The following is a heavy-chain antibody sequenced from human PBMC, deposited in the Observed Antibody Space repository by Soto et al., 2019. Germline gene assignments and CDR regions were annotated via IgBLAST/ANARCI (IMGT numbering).Heavy chain of an antibody. D-gene: IGHD6-13*01. CDR1: GFTFSSYS. Sequence: GGSLRLSCAASGFTFSSYSMNWVRQAPGKGLEWVSSISSSSSYIYYADSVKGRFTISRDNAKNSLYLQMNSLRAEDTAVYYCAAKSSSWYPIDYWGQGTLVTVSS. J-gene: IGHJ4*02. CDR2: ISSSSSYI. CDR3: AAKSSSWYPIDY. V-gene: IGHV3-21*01.